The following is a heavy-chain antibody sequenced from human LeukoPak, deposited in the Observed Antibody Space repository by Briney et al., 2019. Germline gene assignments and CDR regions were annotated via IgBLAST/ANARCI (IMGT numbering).Heavy chain of an antibody. CDR1: GFTFSSYA. CDR3: AKEEAFSSSWTDY. J-gene: IGHJ4*02. V-gene: IGHV3-23*01. CDR2: ISGSGGTT. Sequence: GGSLRLSCAASGFTFSSYAMSWVRQAPGKGLEWVSTISGSGGTTYYADSVRGRFTISRDNSKNTLYLQMNTLRAEDTAVYYCAKEEAFSSSWTDYWGQGTLVTVRS. D-gene: IGHD6-13*01.